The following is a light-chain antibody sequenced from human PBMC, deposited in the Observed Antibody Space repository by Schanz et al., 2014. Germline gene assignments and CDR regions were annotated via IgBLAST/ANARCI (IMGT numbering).Light chain of an antibody. CDR1: SSDVGGYNY. Sequence: QSALTQPPSASGSPGQSVTVSCSGTSSDVGGYNYVSWYQQHPGKAPKVIIYDVTNRPSGVPDRFSGSKSGSTASLTVSGLQAEDEADYYCSSYADSSTLFGPGTKLTVL. J-gene: IGLJ1*01. CDR2: DVT. V-gene: IGLV2-8*01. CDR3: SSYADSSTL.